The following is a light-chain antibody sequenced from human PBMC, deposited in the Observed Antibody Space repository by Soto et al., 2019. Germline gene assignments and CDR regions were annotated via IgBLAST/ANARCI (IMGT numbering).Light chain of an antibody. V-gene: IGKV1-5*03. J-gene: IGKJ3*01. Sequence: DIQMTQSPSTLSASVGDRVTITCRASQSISNWLAWYQQKPGKAPKLLVYMASTLEGGVPSRFSGSASGTELTLTISSLQPDDFATYFCQQYGSYPFTFGPGTKVDIK. CDR2: MAS. CDR1: QSISNW. CDR3: QQYGSYPFT.